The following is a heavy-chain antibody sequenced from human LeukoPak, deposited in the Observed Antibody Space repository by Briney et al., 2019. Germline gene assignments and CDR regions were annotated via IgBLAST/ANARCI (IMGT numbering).Heavy chain of an antibody. CDR3: ARSTRITMIVVASNYFDY. J-gene: IGHJ4*02. CDR1: GYTFTSYG. V-gene: IGHV1-18*01. Sequence: ASVKVSCKASGYTFTSYGISWVRQAPGQGLEWMGWISAYNGNTNYAQKLQGRVTRTTDTSTSTAYMELRSLRSDDTAVYYCARSTRITMIVVASNYFDYWGQGTLVTVSS. CDR2: ISAYNGNT. D-gene: IGHD3-22*01.